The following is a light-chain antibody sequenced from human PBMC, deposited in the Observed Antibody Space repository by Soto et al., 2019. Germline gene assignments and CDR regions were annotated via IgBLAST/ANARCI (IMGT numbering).Light chain of an antibody. CDR3: QQYNNWPLT. CDR1: QSVGRN. V-gene: IGKV3-15*01. J-gene: IGKJ3*01. CDR2: GES. Sequence: EIVMTQSPATLSVSPGEGPTRSCRASQSVGRNLAWYQQKPGQAPRLLIYGESTRATGIPARFSGSGSGTEFSLSISSLQSEDSAVYYCQQYNNWPLTFGPGTKVEIK.